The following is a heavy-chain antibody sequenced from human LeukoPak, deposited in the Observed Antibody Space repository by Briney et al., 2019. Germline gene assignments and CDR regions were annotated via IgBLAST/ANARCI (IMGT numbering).Heavy chain of an antibody. CDR3: ARDSITLTGEYYYYMDV. CDR2: INWNGGST. V-gene: IGHV3-20*04. Sequence: PGGSLRLSCAASGFTFDDYGMSWVCQAPGKGLEWVSGINWNGGSTGYADSVKGRFTISRDNAKNSLYLQMNSLRAEDTALYYCARDSITLTGEYYYYMDVWGKGTTVTVSS. J-gene: IGHJ6*03. D-gene: IGHD2-2*01. CDR1: GFTFDDYG.